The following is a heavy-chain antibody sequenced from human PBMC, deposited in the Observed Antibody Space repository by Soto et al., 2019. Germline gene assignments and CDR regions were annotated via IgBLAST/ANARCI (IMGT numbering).Heavy chain of an antibody. D-gene: IGHD4-17*01. Sequence: ASVKVSCKASGYTFTXYYMHWVRQAPGQGLEWMGIINPSGGSTSYAQKFQGRVTMTRDTSTSTVYMELSSLGSEDTAVYYCARDRSMTTVTNNWFNPWGQGTLVTVSS. CDR2: INPSGGST. J-gene: IGHJ5*02. CDR1: GYTFTXYY. CDR3: ARDRSMTTVTNNWFNP. V-gene: IGHV1-46*01.